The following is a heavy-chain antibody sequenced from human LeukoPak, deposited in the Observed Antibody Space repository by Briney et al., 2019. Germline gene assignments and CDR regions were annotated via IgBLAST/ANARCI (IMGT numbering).Heavy chain of an antibody. CDR3: AMEYCSSTSCYWYYYYGMDV. CDR2: ISGSGGST. D-gene: IGHD2-2*01. Sequence: PSGGSLRLSCAASGFTFSSYAMSWVRQAPGKGLEWVSAISGSGGSTYYADSVKGRFTISRDNSKNTLYLQMNSLRAEDTAVYYCAMEYCSSTSCYWYYYYGMDVWGQGTTVTVSS. V-gene: IGHV3-23*01. J-gene: IGHJ6*02. CDR1: GFTFSSYA.